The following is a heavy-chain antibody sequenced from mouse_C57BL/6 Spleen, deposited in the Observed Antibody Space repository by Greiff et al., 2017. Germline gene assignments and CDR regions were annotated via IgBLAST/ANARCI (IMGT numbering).Heavy chain of an antibody. D-gene: IGHD2-4*01. CDR1: GYAFSSSW. CDR2: IYPGDGDT. CDR3: ARGAYDYDGAWFAY. J-gene: IGHJ3*01. Sequence: QVQLQQSGAEPVKPGASVKISCKASGYAFSSSWVNWVKQRPGKGLEWIGQIYPGDGDTNYNGKFKGKATLTADKSSSTAYIQLSSLTSEDSEVYFCARGAYDYDGAWFAYWGQGTLVTVSA. V-gene: IGHV1-80*01.